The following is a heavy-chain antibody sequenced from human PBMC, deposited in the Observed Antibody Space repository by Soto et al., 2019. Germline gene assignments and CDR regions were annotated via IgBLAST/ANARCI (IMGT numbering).Heavy chain of an antibody. CDR2: IDPSDSYT. Sequence: PGESLKISCKGSGYSFTSYWISWVRQMPGKGLEWMGRIDPSDSYTNYSPSFQGHVTISADKSISTAYLQWSSLKASDTAMYYCARHTLDCSSTSCYYYYGMDVWGQGTTVTVSS. CDR1: GYSFTSYW. CDR3: ARHTLDCSSTSCYYYYGMDV. V-gene: IGHV5-10-1*01. D-gene: IGHD2-2*01. J-gene: IGHJ6*02.